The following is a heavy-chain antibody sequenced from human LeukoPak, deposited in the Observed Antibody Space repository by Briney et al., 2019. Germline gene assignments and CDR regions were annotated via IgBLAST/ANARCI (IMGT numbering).Heavy chain of an antibody. Sequence: SETLSLTCTVSGGSISSGGYYWSWIRQPPGKGLEWIGYIYHSGGTNYNPSLKSRVTISVDTSKNQFSLKLSSVTAADTAVYYCARGVEIYYFDYWGQGTLVTVSS. J-gene: IGHJ4*02. CDR3: ARGVEIYYFDY. CDR1: GGSISSGGYY. CDR2: IYHSGGT. V-gene: IGHV4-61*08. D-gene: IGHD1-1*01.